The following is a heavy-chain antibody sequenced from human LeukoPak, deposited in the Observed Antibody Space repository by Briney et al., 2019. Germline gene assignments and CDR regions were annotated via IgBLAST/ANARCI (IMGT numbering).Heavy chain of an antibody. CDR1: GFTVGSNY. V-gene: IGHV3-53*01. CDR3: AGGTRLVRGVHYMDV. J-gene: IGHJ6*03. D-gene: IGHD3-10*01. CDR2: IYSGGGT. Sequence: GGSLRLSCAASGFTVGSNYMSWVRQAPGKGLEWVSVIYSGGGTYYADSVKGRFTVSRDNSKNTLYLLMNSLRAEDTAVYYCAGGTRLVRGVHYMDVWGKGTTVTVSS.